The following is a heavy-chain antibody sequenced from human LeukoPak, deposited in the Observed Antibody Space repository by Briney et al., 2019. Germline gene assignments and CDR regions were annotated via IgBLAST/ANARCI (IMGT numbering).Heavy chain of an antibody. CDR1: GGSISGYY. J-gene: IGHJ6*03. V-gene: IGHV4-59*12. Sequence: PSETLSLTCTVSGGSISGYYWNWIRQPPGKGLEWIGYIYYSGNTNYNPSLKSRVTISVDTSKNQFSLKLSSVTAADTAVYYCARDRDYYGSGSSPYYYYYYMDVWGKGTTVTISS. CDR3: ARDRDYYGSGSSPYYYYYYMDV. D-gene: IGHD3-10*01. CDR2: IYYSGNT.